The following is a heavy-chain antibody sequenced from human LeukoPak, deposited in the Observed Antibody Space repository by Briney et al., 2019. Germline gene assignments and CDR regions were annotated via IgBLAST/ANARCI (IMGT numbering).Heavy chain of an antibody. D-gene: IGHD6-19*01. CDR2: ISSSGTNR. V-gene: IGHV3-11*04. Sequence: PGGSLRLSCAASGFTFSDYYMGWIRQAPGKGLEWVSYISSSGTNRYYADSVKGRFTISRDNSKNTLYLQMNSLRAEDTAVYYCARDGWNGPSGWYNYVDDWGQGTLVTVSS. CDR3: ARDGWNGPSGWYNYVDD. CDR1: GFTFSDYY. J-gene: IGHJ4*02.